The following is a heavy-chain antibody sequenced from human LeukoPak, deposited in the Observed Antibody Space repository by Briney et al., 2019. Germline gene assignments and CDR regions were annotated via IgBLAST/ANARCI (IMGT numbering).Heavy chain of an antibody. V-gene: IGHV3-30*18. CDR3: AKDTVTPI. J-gene: IGHJ3*02. CDR2: ISYDGSNK. D-gene: IGHD4-17*01. CDR1: GFTFSSYG. Sequence: GGSLRLSCAASGFTFSSYGMHWVRQAPGKGLEWVAVISYDGSNKYYADSVKGRFTISRDNSKNTLYLQMNSLRAEDTAVYYCAKDTVTPIWGQGTMDTVSS.